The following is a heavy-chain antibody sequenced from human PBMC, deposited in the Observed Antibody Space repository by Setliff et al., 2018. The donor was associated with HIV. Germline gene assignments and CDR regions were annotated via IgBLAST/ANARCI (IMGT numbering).Heavy chain of an antibody. J-gene: IGHJ6*03. CDR3: ARETYYGSGSYLPTEYYYYYMDV. CDR2: IIPIFGTA. D-gene: IGHD3-10*01. CDR1: GGTFSSFA. Sequence: SVKVSCKASGGTFSSFAISWVRQAPGQGLEWMGGIIPIFGTANYAQKFQGRVTMTTDESTTTAYMESRSLRSEDTAVYYCARETYYGSGSYLPTEYYYYYMDVWGKGTTVTVSS. V-gene: IGHV1-69*05.